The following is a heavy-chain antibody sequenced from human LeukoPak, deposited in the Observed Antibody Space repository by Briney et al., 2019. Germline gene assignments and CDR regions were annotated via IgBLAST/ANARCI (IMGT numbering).Heavy chain of an antibody. CDR1: VFTFSSYW. D-gene: IGHD2-2*01. CDR3: ARERYCSSTSCYWAYYYYYYMDV. V-gene: IGHV3-7*01. J-gene: IGHJ6*03. CDR2: IKQDGSEK. Sequence: GGSLRLSCAASVFTFSSYWMSWVRQSPEKGLEWVANIKQDGSEKYYVDSVKGRFTISRDNAKNSLCLQMNSLRAEDTAVYYCARERYCSSTSCYWAYYYYYYMDVWGKGTTVTVSS.